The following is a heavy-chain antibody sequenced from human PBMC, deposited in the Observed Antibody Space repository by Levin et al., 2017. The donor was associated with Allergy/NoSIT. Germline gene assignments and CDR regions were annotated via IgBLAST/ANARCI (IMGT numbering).Heavy chain of an antibody. D-gene: IGHD4-23*01. CDR2: IKQDGSEK. CDR1: GFTFSSYW. V-gene: IGHV3-7*01. CDR3: ARTYDYGGKGRHAFDI. J-gene: IGHJ3*02. Sequence: GESLKISCAASGFTFSSYWMSWVRQAPGKGLEWVANIKQDGSEKYYVDSVKGRFTISRDNAKNSLYLQMNSLRAEDTAVYYCARTYDYGGKGRHAFDIWGQGTMVTVSS.